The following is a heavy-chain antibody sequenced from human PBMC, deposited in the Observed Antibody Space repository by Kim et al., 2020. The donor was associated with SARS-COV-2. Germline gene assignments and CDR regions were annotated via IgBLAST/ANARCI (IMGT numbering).Heavy chain of an antibody. Sequence: ASVKVSCKVFGYTFSNYDVNWVRQAAGQGPEWMGWMSPHSGVSVSAQNFQGRLTMTGDASLSTFYMELSRLRSDDTAVYYCARGVGSGQDYWGQGTLVTVSS. D-gene: IGHD6-19*01. CDR1: GYTFSNYD. J-gene: IGHJ4*02. CDR2: MSPHSGVS. CDR3: ARGVGSGQDY. V-gene: IGHV1-8*01.